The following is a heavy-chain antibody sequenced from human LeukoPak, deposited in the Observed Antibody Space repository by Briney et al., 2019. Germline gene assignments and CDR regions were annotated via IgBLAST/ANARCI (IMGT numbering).Heavy chain of an antibody. CDR1: GFTFSTYS. Sequence: GGSLRLSCAASGFTFSTYSMNWVRQAPGKGLEWVSSISRSSNYIYYADSLKGRFTISRDNAKNSLFLQMNSLRAEDTAVYYCARHRGQPYYFDYWGQGTLVTVSS. J-gene: IGHJ4*02. D-gene: IGHD6-13*01. CDR3: ARHRGQPYYFDY. CDR2: ISRSSNYI. V-gene: IGHV3-21*06.